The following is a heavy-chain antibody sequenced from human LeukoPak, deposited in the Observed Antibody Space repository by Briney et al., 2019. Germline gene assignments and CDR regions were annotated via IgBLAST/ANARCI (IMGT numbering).Heavy chain of an antibody. V-gene: IGHV4-34*01. Sequence: PSETLSLTCAVYGGSFSGYYWCWIRRPPGKGLEWIGEINHSGSTNYNPSLKSRVTISVDTSKNQFSLKLSSVTAADTAVYYCARFWVVFYCSSTSCYRGGSWFDPWGQGTLVTVSS. CDR3: ARFWVVFYCSSTSCYRGGSWFDP. CDR1: GGSFSGYY. J-gene: IGHJ5*02. D-gene: IGHD2-2*01. CDR2: INHSGST.